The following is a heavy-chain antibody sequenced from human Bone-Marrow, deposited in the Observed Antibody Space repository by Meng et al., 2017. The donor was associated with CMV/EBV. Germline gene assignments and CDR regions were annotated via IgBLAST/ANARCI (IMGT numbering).Heavy chain of an antibody. CDR2: INSDGSST. Sequence: CAASGFTFSSYWMHWVRQAPGKGLVWVSRINSDGSSTSYADSVKGRFTISRDNAKNTLYLQMNSLRAEDTAVYYCARDKAAAATLDYWGQGTLVTVSS. J-gene: IGHJ4*02. D-gene: IGHD6-13*01. V-gene: IGHV3-74*01. CDR3: ARDKAAAATLDY. CDR1: GFTFSSYW.